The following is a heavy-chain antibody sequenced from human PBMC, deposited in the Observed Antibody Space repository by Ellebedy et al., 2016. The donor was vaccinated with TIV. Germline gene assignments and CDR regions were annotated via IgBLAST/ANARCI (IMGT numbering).Heavy chain of an antibody. CDR2: AHYSGST. J-gene: IGHJ4*02. CDR3: ARYGHYYFDY. CDR1: GASIGGYF. V-gene: IGHV4-59*08. Sequence: MPSETLSLTCAVSGASIGGYFWSWIRQPPGKGLEWIGYAHYSGSTMYNPSLKSRITISVNTSKNQFSLTLSSVTAADTAVYYCARYGHYYFDYWGQGALVTVSS. D-gene: IGHD3-3*01.